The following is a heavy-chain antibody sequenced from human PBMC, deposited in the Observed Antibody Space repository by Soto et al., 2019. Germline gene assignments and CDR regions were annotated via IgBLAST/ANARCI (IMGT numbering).Heavy chain of an antibody. CDR2: IIPIFGTA. D-gene: IGHD3-22*01. J-gene: IGHJ4*02. CDR3: ARDGFNSPSRYDSSGYYYPHFDY. Sequence: SVKVSCKASGGTFSSYAISWVRQAPGQGLEWMGGIIPIFGTANYAQKFQGRVTITADESTSTAYMELSSLRSEDTAVYYCARDGFNSPSRYDSSGYYYPHFDYWGQGTLVTVSS. CDR1: GGTFSSYA. V-gene: IGHV1-69*13.